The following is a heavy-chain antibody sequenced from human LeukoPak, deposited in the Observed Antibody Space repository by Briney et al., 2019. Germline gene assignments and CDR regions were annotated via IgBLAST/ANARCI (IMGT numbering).Heavy chain of an antibody. CDR1: GGTFSSYA. CDR3: AREGTAMVIDY. V-gene: IGHV1-69*04. CDR2: IIPILGIA. J-gene: IGHJ4*02. Sequence: GASVKVSCKASGGTFSSYAIIWVRQAPGQGLEWMGRIIPILGIANYAQKFQGRVTITADKSTSTAYMELSSLRSEDTAVYYCAREGTAMVIDYWGQGTLVTVSS. D-gene: IGHD5-18*01.